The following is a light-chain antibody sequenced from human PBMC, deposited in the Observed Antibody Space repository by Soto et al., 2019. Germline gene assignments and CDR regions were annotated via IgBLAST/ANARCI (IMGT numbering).Light chain of an antibody. CDR3: QQYDT. CDR1: QTINSRH. J-gene: IGKJ2*01. Sequence: EIVLTQSPGTLSLSPGEIATLSCRASQTINSRHVAWYQQRPGQAPRLLLYCAASRATGSPDRFTGSGSGTDFTLTISRLEPEDLEVYYCQQYDTFGQGTKLEIK. V-gene: IGKV3-20*01. CDR2: CAA.